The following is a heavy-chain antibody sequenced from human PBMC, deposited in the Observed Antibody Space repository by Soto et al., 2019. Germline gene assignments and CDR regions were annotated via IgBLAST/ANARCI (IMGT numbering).Heavy chain of an antibody. CDR2: ISGSGGST. CDR3: VRELGLAY. CDR1: GFTFSSYA. D-gene: IGHD7-27*01. V-gene: IGHV3-23*01. J-gene: IGHJ4*02. Sequence: PGGSLRLSCAASGFTFSSYAMSWVRQAPGKGLEWVSAISGSGGSTYYADSVKGRFTISRDNSKNSLSLQINSLRVEDTAVYYCVRELGLAYWGQGALVTVSS.